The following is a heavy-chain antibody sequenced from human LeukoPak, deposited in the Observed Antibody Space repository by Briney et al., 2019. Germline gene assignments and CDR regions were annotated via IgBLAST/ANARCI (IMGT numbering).Heavy chain of an antibody. D-gene: IGHD1/OR15-1a*01. J-gene: IGHJ3*02. Sequence: GGSLRLSCAASGFTFSSYWMTWVRQAPGKGLEWVASIKQDGSEKYCVDSVKGRFTISRDNAKNSLYLLMNSLRAEDTAVYYCARDAYNWNIDVFDIWGQGTMVTVSS. V-gene: IGHV3-7*01. CDR3: ARDAYNWNIDVFDI. CDR2: IKQDGSEK. CDR1: GFTFSSYW.